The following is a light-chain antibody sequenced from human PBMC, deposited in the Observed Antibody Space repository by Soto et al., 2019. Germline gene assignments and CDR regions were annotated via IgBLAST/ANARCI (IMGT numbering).Light chain of an antibody. CDR2: EDF. J-gene: IGLJ1*01. CDR1: SSDVGSGNF. Sequence: QSVLTQPASVSGSPGQSITISCTGTSSDVGSGNFVSWYQHYPGKAPQLIIYEDFKRPSGVPDRFSGSKSGNTASLTISGLQAEDEADYYCCSYAGSYTYVFGTGTKVTVL. CDR3: CSYAGSYTYV. V-gene: IGLV2-11*01.